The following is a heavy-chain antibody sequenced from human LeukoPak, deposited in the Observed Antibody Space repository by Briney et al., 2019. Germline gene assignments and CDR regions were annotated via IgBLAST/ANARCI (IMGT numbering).Heavy chain of an antibody. CDR2: INHSGST. J-gene: IGHJ1*01. V-gene: IGHV4-34*01. CDR3: GRGSPTIFGVVIIPAEYFQH. D-gene: IGHD3-3*01. CDR1: GGSFSGYY. Sequence: PSETLSLTCAVYGGSFSGYYWSWVRQPPGKGLEWVGEINHSGSTNYNPSLKSGVTISVDTSTNQFSLRLRCVTAAATPVYYLGRGSPTIFGVVIIPAEYFQHCGQGNLGTVSS.